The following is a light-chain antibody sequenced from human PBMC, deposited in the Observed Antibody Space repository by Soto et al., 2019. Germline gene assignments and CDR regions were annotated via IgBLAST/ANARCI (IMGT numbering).Light chain of an antibody. J-gene: IGKJ5*01. CDR3: QHFGSSPPVI. CDR2: DAS. V-gene: IGKV3D-15*01. CDR1: QSVGRK. Sequence: EIVMTQSPATLSVSPGEGATLSCRASQSVGRKLVWYQQKAGQAPRPLIFDASTRATGIPDRFRGSGSGSEFSLTISGLEPEDFAVYFCQHFGSSPPVIFGQGTRLEIK.